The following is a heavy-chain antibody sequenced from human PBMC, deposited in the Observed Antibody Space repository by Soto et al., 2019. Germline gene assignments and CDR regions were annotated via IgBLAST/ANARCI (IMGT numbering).Heavy chain of an antibody. V-gene: IGHV3-48*01. CDR2: ISSSSSTI. Sequence: GGSLRLSCAASGFTFSSYSMNWVRQAPGKGLEWVSYISSSSSTIYYADSVKGRFTISRDNAKNSLYLQMNSLRAEDTAVYYCARAPLSMYQWLVDAFDIWGQGTMVTVSS. D-gene: IGHD6-19*01. J-gene: IGHJ3*02. CDR3: ARAPLSMYQWLVDAFDI. CDR1: GFTFSSYS.